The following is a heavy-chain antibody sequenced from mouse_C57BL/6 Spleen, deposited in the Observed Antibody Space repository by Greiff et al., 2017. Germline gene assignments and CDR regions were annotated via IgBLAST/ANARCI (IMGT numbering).Heavy chain of an antibody. CDR1: GYTFTSYW. D-gene: IGHD1-1*01. CDR2: IDPSDSYT. J-gene: IGHJ3*01. V-gene: IGHV1-50*01. Sequence: QVQLQQPGAELVKPGASVKLSCKASGYTFTSYWMQWVKQRPGQGLEWIGEIDPSDSYTNYNQKFKGKATLTVDTYSSTAYMQLSSLTSEDSAVYYCASAYEGEWFAYWGQGTLVTVSA. CDR3: ASAYEGEWFAY.